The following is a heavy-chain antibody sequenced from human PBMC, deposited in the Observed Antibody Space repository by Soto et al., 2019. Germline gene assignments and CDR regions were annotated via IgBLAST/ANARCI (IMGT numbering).Heavy chain of an antibody. D-gene: IGHD6-19*01. V-gene: IGHV5-51*01. Sequence: GESLKISCHGSGYSFTSYCIGLVLQMPGKGLDWMWIIYPGDSDTRYSPSFQGQVTISADKSISTAYLQWSSLKASDTAMYYCARRPQQWLGYYYYGMDVWGQGTTVTVSS. CDR2: IYPGDSDT. CDR1: GYSFTSYC. J-gene: IGHJ6*02. CDR3: ARRPQQWLGYYYYGMDV.